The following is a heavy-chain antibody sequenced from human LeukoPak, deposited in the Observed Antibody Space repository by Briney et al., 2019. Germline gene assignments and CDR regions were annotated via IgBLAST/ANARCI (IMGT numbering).Heavy chain of an antibody. CDR3: ARGLAGDRAYYYYFMDV. J-gene: IGHJ6*03. CDR2: IYTSGST. CDR1: GGSISSYY. V-gene: IGHV4-4*07. Sequence: SETLSLTCTVSGGSISSYYWSWVRQPAGKGLEWVGRIYTSGSTNYNPSLKSRVTMSVDTSKNQFSLKLSSVTAADTAVYYCARGLAGDRAYYYYFMDVWGKGTTVTVSS. D-gene: IGHD7-27*01.